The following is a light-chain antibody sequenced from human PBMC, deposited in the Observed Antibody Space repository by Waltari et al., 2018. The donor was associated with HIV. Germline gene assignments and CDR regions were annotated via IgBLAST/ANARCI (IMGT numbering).Light chain of an antibody. V-gene: IGKV1-39*01. J-gene: IGKJ5*01. CDR3: QQTYSTPRT. CDR2: LTS. CDR1: QTIDNY. Sequence: DIQMTQSPSSLSASIGDTVTITCRASQTIDNYLNWYQQQSGRVPKLLIYLTSTLQTGVPSRFSGRGSGTLFSLIINDVQPEDLATYFCQQTYSTPRTFGPGTRLE.